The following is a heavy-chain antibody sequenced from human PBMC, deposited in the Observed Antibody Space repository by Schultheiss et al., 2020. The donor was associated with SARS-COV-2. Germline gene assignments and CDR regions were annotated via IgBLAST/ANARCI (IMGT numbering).Heavy chain of an antibody. CDR3: ARRGFGSGWYHYYYYMDV. D-gene: IGHD6-19*01. J-gene: IGHJ6*03. V-gene: IGHV4-39*01. CDR1: GGSISSYY. Sequence: SETLSLTCTVSGGSISSYYWGWIRQPPGKGLEWIGSIYYSGSTYYNPSLKSRVTISVDTSKNQFSLKLSSVTAADTAVYYCARRGFGSGWYHYYYYMDVWGKGTTVTVSS. CDR2: IYYSGST.